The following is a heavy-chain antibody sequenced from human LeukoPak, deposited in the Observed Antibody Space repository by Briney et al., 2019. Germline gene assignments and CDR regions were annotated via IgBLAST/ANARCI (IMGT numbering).Heavy chain of an antibody. CDR2: ISSHSSSI. CDR1: GFTVSSNY. D-gene: IGHD3-10*01. V-gene: IGHV3-48*04. CDR3: ARDLRVRGSYYGMDV. J-gene: IGHJ6*02. Sequence: GGSLRLSCAASGFTVSSNYMGWVRQAPGKGLEWVSYISSHSSSIYYADSVKGRFTISRDNANNSLYLQMASLRAEDTAVYYCARDLRVRGSYYGMDVWGQGTTVTVSS.